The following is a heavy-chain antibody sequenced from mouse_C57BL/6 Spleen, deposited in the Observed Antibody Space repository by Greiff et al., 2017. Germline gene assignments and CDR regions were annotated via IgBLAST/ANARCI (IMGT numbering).Heavy chain of an antibody. D-gene: IGHD2-5*01. V-gene: IGHV5-4*01. CDR3: AREDSNYLDYAMDY. CDR2: ISAGGSYT. CDR1: GFTFSSYA. Sequence: EVKVVESGGGLVKPGGSLKLSCEASGFTFSSYAMSWVRQTPEKRLEWVANISAGGSYTYYPDNVKGRSTISRDNANNNLYLQMSHLKSEDTAMYYCAREDSNYLDYAMDYWGQGTSVTVSS. J-gene: IGHJ4*01.